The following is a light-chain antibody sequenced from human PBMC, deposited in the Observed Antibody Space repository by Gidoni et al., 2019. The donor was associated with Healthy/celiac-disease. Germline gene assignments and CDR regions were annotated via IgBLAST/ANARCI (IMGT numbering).Light chain of an antibody. V-gene: IGLV1-36*01. CDR3: EAWDDSLNGPV. Sequence: QSVLTQTPSVSQAPRQRVTISCSGSSSNIGNNAVNWYQQLPGKAPKLLIYYDDLLPSGVSDRFSGSKSGTSASLAISGLQSEDEADYYCEAWDDSLNGPVFGGGTKLTVL. J-gene: IGLJ3*02. CDR1: SSNIGNNA. CDR2: YDD.